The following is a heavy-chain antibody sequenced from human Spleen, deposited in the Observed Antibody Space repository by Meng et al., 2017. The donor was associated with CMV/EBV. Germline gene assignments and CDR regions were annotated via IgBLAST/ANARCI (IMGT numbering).Heavy chain of an antibody. D-gene: IGHD3-22*01. CDR3: ARGRVRYYDSSGLQPFDY. V-gene: IGHV3-7*01. Sequence: TFSSYWMSWVRQAPGKGLEWVANIKQDGSEKYYVDSVKGRFTISRDNAKNSLYLQMNSLRAEDTAVYYCARGRVRYYDSSGLQPFDYWGQGTLVTVSS. CDR2: IKQDGSEK. J-gene: IGHJ4*02. CDR1: TFSSYW.